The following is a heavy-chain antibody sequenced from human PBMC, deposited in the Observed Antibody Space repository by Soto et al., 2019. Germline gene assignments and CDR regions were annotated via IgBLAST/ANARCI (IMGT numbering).Heavy chain of an antibody. Sequence: LKRSCNGCGCSVTSYWIGWVRQMPRKGLEWMGIIYPGDSDTRYSPSFQGQVTISADKSISTAYLQWSSLEASDTAMYYCARLAYDILTGYYRGAFDIWGQGTMVTVSS. J-gene: IGHJ3*02. D-gene: IGHD3-9*01. V-gene: IGHV5-51*01. CDR1: GCSVTSYW. CDR2: IYPGDSDT. CDR3: ARLAYDILTGYYRGAFDI.